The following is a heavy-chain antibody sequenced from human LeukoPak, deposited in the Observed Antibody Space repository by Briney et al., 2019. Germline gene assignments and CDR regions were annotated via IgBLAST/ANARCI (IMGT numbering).Heavy chain of an antibody. V-gene: IGHV4-59*01. CDR1: GGSISSYS. J-gene: IGHJ4*02. Sequence: SETLSLTCTVSGGSISSYSWSWIRQPPGKGLEWIGYIYYSGSTNYNPSLKSRATISVDTSKNQFSLKLSSVTAADTAVYYCARDRYNSSGTYIFDCWGQGTLVTVSS. CDR2: IYYSGST. CDR3: ARDRYNSSGTYIFDC. D-gene: IGHD3-10*01.